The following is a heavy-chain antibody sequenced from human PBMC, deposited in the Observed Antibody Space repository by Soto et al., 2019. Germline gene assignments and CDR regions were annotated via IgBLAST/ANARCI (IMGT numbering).Heavy chain of an antibody. V-gene: IGHV1-18*01. D-gene: IGHD4-17*01. CDR2: ISAYNGNT. CDR3: ARDRTTVTYWFDP. J-gene: IGHJ5*02. CDR1: GYTFTSYG. Sequence: GASVKVSCKASGYTFTSYGISWVRQAPGQGLEWMGWISAYNGNTNYAQKLQGRVTMTTDTSTSTAYMELSSLRSEDTAVYYCARDRTTVTYWFDPWGQGTLVTASS.